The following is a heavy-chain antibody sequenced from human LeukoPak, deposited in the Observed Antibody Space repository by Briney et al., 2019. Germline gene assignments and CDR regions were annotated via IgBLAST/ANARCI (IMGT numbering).Heavy chain of an antibody. V-gene: IGHV6-1*01. D-gene: IGHD3-3*01. J-gene: IGHJ4*02. CDR3: ARETSFRYYDIWSGWDY. CDR2: TFYRSKWYN. CDR1: GDSVSSNSAA. Sequence: SQTLSLTFAISGDSVSSNSAAWNWIRQSPSRGLGWLGRTFYRSKWYNDYAVSVKSRITINPDTSKNQVSLQLNSVTPEDTAVYYCARETSFRYYDIWSGWDYWGQGTLVTVSS.